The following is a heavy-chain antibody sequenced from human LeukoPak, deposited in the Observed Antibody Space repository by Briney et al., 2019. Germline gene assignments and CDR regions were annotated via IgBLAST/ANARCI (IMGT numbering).Heavy chain of an antibody. CDR3: ARGYYYDSSGYLDAFDI. CDR1: RFTFSDYY. Sequence: GGSLRLSCAASRFTFSDYYMSWIRQAPGKGLEWVSYISSSGSTIYYADSVKGRFTISRDNAKNSLYLQMNSLRAEDTAVYYCARGYYYDSSGYLDAFDIWGQGTMVTVSS. CDR2: ISSSGSTI. J-gene: IGHJ3*02. D-gene: IGHD3-22*01. V-gene: IGHV3-11*01.